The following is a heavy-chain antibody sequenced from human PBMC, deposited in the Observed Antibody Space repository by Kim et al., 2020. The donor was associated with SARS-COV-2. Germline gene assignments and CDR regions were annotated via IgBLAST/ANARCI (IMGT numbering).Heavy chain of an antibody. V-gene: IGHV5-10-1*01. CDR1: GYTFSTYW. D-gene: IGHD2-15*01. CDR2: IDPSDSYT. J-gene: IGHJ3*02. Sequence: GESLKISCKASGYTFSTYWITWVRQMPGKGLELMGRIDPSDSYTRYSESFRGHITMSVDKSIDTAYLKWGSLEASDSAMYYCAIPMVRSHQVVFGSYDTWGQGTRVTVSS. CDR3: AIPMVRSHQVVFGSYDT.